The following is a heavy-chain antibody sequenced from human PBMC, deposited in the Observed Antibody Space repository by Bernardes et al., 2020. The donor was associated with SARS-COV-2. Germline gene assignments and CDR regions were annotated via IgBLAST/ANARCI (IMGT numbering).Heavy chain of an antibody. CDR1: GFTFSSYD. J-gene: IGHJ6*02. Sequence: GGSLRLSCAPSGFTFSSYDMNWVRQAPGKGLEWVSFISGSGATIYYADSVKGRFTISRDNTRNSLYLQMDNLRAEDRGVYYCASDNRDAIDQYGLDVWGQGTTVIVSS. CDR3: ASDNRDAIDQYGLDV. CDR2: ISGSGATI. V-gene: IGHV3-48*03.